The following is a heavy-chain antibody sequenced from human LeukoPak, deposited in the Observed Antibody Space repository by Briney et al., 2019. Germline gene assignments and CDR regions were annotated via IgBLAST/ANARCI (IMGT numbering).Heavy chain of an antibody. V-gene: IGHV1-18*04. CDR3: ARATDYGGNALGY. Sequence: ASVKVSCTASGYTFTTYGISWIRQAPGQGLEWLGWISGYSDNTKYSEKLQGRVTMTTDTSTSTAYMELRSLRSDDTAVYYCARATDYGGNALGYWGQGTLVTVSS. CDR1: GYTFTTYG. D-gene: IGHD4-23*01. CDR2: ISGYSDNT. J-gene: IGHJ4*02.